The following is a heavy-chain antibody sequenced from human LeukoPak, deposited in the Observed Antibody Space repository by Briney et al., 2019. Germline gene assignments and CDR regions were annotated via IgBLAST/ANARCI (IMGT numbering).Heavy chain of an antibody. CDR1: GFTFSSYT. J-gene: IGHJ4*02. V-gene: IGHV3-23*01. CDR2: ISGSGGST. Sequence: PGGSLRLSCEASGFTFSSYTMNWVRQAPGKGLEWVSAISGSGGSTYYADSVKGRFTISRDNSKNTLYLQMNSLRAEDTAVYYCAKDLGLNYFDYWGQGTLVTVSS. CDR3: AKDLGLNYFDY. D-gene: IGHD2-21*02.